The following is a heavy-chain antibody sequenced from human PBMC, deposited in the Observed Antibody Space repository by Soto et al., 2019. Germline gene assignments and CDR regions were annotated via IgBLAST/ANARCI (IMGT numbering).Heavy chain of an antibody. V-gene: IGHV4-59*01. CDR3: ARGESYDFWSGYYLDY. CDR1: GGSISSYY. D-gene: IGHD3-3*01. Sequence: QVQLQESGPGLVKPSETLSLTCTVSGGSISSYYWSWIRQPPGKGLEWIGYIYYSGSTNYNPSLKSRVTISVDTSKNQFYLKLSCVTAADTAVYYCARGESYDFWSGYYLDYWGQGTLVTVSS. J-gene: IGHJ4*02. CDR2: IYYSGST.